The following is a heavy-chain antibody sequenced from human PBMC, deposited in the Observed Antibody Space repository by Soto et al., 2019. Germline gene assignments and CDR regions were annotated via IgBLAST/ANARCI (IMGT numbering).Heavy chain of an antibody. CDR2: IYYSGST. CDR3: ARRSRYCSGGSCYPIYYYYYYMDV. V-gene: IGHV4-39*01. D-gene: IGHD2-15*01. Sequence: QLQLQESGPGLVKPSETLSLTCTVSGGSISSSSYYWGWIRQPPGKGLEWIGSIYYSGSTYYNPSLKSRVTISVDTSKNQFSLKLSSVTAADTAVYYCARRSRYCSGGSCYPIYYYYYYMDVWGKGTTVTVSS. CDR1: GGSISSSSYY. J-gene: IGHJ6*03.